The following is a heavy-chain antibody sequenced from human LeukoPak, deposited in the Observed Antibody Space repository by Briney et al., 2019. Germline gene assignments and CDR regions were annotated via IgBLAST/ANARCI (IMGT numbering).Heavy chain of an antibody. J-gene: IGHJ4*02. CDR1: GFTFSSYA. CDR2: ISYDGSNK. CDR3: ARETYYDILTGYPGFDY. V-gene: IGHV3-30-3*01. Sequence: PGRSLRLSCAASGFTFSSYAMHWVRQAPGKGLEWVAVISYDGSNKYYADSVKGRFTISRDNSKNTLYLQMNSLRAEDTAVYYCARETYYDILTGYPGFDYWGQGTLVTVSS. D-gene: IGHD3-9*01.